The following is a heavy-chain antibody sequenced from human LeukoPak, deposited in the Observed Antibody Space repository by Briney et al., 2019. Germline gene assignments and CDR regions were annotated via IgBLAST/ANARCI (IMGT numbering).Heavy chain of an antibody. Sequence: GGSLRLSCAASGFTFSSYGMHWVRQAPGKGLEGAAVIWYDGSNKYYADSVKGRFTISRDNSKNTLYLQMNSLRAEDTAVYYCARFYDSSDYWGQGTLVTVSS. J-gene: IGHJ4*02. CDR1: GFTFSSYG. CDR3: ARFYDSSDY. D-gene: IGHD3-22*01. V-gene: IGHV3-33*01. CDR2: IWYDGSNK.